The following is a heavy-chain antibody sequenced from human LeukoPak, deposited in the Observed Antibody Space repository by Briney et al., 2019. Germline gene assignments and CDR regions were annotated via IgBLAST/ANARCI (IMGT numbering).Heavy chain of an antibody. J-gene: IGHJ5*01. CDR1: GFSFRSYA. Sequence: GGSLRLSCAASGFSFRSYAMTWVRQAPGKGLEWVSGISSSGSGGSTYYADSVKGRFTISRDNSKNTLYLQINSVRAEDTAVYYCARAYSSSWYDFWGQGTLVTVSS. V-gene: IGHV3-23*01. CDR2: ISSSGSGGST. D-gene: IGHD6-13*01. CDR3: ARAYSSSWYDF.